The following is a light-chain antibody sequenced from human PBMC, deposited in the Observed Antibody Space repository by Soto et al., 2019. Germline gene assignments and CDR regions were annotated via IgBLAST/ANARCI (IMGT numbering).Light chain of an antibody. CDR3: SSYTISSTYV. V-gene: IGLV2-14*01. J-gene: IGLJ1*01. CDR2: QVS. Sequence: ALTEPSSVSGSPGRSITLSCTGASSDVGTYNYVSWYQQHPGKAPKLMISQVSNRPSGVSNRFSGSKSGNTASLTISGLQAEDEADYYCSSYTISSTYVFGTGTKV. CDR1: SSDVGTYNY.